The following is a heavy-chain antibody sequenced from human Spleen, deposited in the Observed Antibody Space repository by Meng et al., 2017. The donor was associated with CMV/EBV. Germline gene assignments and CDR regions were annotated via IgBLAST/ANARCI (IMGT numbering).Heavy chain of an antibody. J-gene: IGHJ4*02. CDR1: GSSISSYYY. CDR2: IYHSGNT. V-gene: IGHV4-38-2*02. CDR3: ARVRQLAPFPDY. D-gene: IGHD6-6*01. Sequence: SETLSLTCIVSGSSISSYYYWGWIRQPPGKGLEWIGNIYHSGNTYYNPSLKSRVTISVDTSKNQFSLKLTSVTAADTAVYYCARVRQLAPFPDYWGRGTLVTVSS.